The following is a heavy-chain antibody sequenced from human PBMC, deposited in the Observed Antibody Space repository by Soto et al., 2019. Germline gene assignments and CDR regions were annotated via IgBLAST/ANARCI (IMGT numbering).Heavy chain of an antibody. CDR3: AKTSEEWLRFGHDVFDI. V-gene: IGHV3-23*01. CDR2: ISGSGGST. J-gene: IGHJ3*02. Sequence: EVQLLESGGGLVQPGGSLRLSCAASGFTFSSYAMSWVRQAPGKGLEWVSAISGSGGSTYYADSVKGRFTISRDNSKNPLYLKMTSLRAEDTAVYYCAKTSEEWLRFGHDVFDIGGQGTMVTVSS. D-gene: IGHD5-12*01. CDR1: GFTFSSYA.